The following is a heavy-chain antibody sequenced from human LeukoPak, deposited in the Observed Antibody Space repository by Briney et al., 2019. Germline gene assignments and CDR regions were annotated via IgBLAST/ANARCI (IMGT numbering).Heavy chain of an antibody. CDR1: GGSISSSSYY. Sequence: SETLSLTCTVSGGSISSSSYYWGWIRQPPGKGLEWIGGIYYRGNTYYNPSLKSRVTISVDTSKNQFSLKLSSVTAADTAVYYCASQNWFDPWGQGTLVTVSS. CDR2: IYYRGNT. J-gene: IGHJ5*02. V-gene: IGHV4-39*01. CDR3: ASQNWFDP.